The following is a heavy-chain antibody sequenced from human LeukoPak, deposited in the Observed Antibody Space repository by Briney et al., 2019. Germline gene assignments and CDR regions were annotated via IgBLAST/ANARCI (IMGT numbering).Heavy chain of an antibody. D-gene: IGHD3-3*01. CDR3: AKDLNRITIFGVVSHYFDY. CDR2: ISGSGGST. CDR1: GFTFSSYA. J-gene: IGHJ4*02. Sequence: GGSLRLSCAASGFTFSSYAMSWVRQAPGKGLEWVSAISGSGGSTYYADSVKGRFTISRDNSKNTLYLQMNSPRAEDTAVYYCAKDLNRITIFGVVSHYFDYWGPGTLVTVSS. V-gene: IGHV3-23*01.